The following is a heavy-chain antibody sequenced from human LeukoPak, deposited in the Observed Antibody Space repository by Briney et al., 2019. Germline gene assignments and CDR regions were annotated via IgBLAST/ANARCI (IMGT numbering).Heavy chain of an antibody. D-gene: IGHD2-2*01. CDR2: TYHRSTWYN. Sequence: SQTLSLTCAISGDSVSSNSVTWNWIRQSPSRGLEWLGRTYHRSTWYNDYAVSVRGRITVNPDTSKNQFSLHLNSVTPEDTAVYYCARRLTQYDCFDPWGQGILVTVSS. V-gene: IGHV6-1*01. J-gene: IGHJ5*02. CDR3: ARRLTQYDCFDP. CDR1: GDSVSSNSVT.